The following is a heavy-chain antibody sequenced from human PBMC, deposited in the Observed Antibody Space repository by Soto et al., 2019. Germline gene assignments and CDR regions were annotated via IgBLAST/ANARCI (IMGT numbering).Heavy chain of an antibody. Sequence: SETLSLTCAVSGGSISSGGYSWSWIRQPPGRGLEWIGYIYHSGSTYYNPSLKSRVTISVDRSKNQFSLKLSSVTAADTAVYYCARNTVGDFDYWGQGTLVTVSS. CDR1: GGSISSGGYS. V-gene: IGHV4-30-2*01. D-gene: IGHD1-26*01. CDR2: IYHSGST. CDR3: ARNTVGDFDY. J-gene: IGHJ4*02.